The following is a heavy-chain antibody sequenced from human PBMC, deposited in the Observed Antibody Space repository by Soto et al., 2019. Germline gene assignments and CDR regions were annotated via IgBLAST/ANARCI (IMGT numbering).Heavy chain of an antibody. CDR3: ARVPYCSNTSCYRYYYYGMDV. CDR1: GYTFTSYY. Sequence: ASVKVSCKASGYTFTSYYMHWVRQAPGQGLEWMGIINPSGGSTSYAQKFQGRVTMTRDTSTSTVYMELSSLRSEDTAVYYCARVPYCSNTSCYRYYYYGMDVWGQGTTVTVSS. D-gene: IGHD2-2*01. V-gene: IGHV1-46*01. J-gene: IGHJ6*02. CDR2: INPSGGST.